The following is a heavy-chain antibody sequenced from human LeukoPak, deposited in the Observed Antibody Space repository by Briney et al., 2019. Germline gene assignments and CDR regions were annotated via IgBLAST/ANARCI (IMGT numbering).Heavy chain of an antibody. CDR1: GGSISSSSYY. J-gene: IGHJ6*02. CDR3: AGYGFSYGMDV. CDR2: TYYSGST. D-gene: IGHD5-18*01. Sequence: SETLSLTCTVSGGSISSSSYYWGWIRQPPGKGLEWIGSTYYSGSTYYNPSLKSRVTISVDASKNQFSLKLSSVTAADTAVYYCAGYGFSYGMDVWGQGTTVTVSS. V-gene: IGHV4-39*01.